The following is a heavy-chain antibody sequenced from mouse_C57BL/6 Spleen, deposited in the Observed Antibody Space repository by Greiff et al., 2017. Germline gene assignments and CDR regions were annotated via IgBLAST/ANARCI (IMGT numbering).Heavy chain of an antibody. D-gene: IGHD3-2*02. CDR2: IDPETGGT. CDR1: GYTFTDYE. V-gene: IGHV1-15*01. Sequence: QVQLQQSGAELVRPGASVTLSCKASGYTFTDYEMHWVKQTPVHGLEWIGAIDPETGGTAYNQKFKGKAILTADKSSSTAYMELRSLTSEDSAVYYCTRWVPQAGAYWGQGTLVTVSA. CDR3: TRWVPQAGAY. J-gene: IGHJ3*01.